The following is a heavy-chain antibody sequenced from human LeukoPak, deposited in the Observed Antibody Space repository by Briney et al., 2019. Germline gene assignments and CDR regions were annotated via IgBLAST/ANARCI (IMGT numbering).Heavy chain of an antibody. J-gene: IGHJ4*02. CDR3: ARVWSLYYFDY. Sequence: GGSLRLSCAASGFTFSSYGIHWVRQAPGKGLEWVSVIYSGGSTYYADSVKGRFTISRDNSKNTLHLQMNSLRAEDTAVYYCARVWSLYYFDYWGQGTLVTVSS. CDR1: GFTFSSYG. CDR2: IYSGGST. D-gene: IGHD1-26*01. V-gene: IGHV3-NL1*01.